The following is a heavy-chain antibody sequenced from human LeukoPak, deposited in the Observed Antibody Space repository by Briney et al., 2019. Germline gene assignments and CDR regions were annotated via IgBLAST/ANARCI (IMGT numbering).Heavy chain of an antibody. V-gene: IGHV1-2*04. CDR1: GYTFTGYY. Sequence: VASVKVSCKASGYTFTGYYLHWVRQAPGQGLEWMGWINPNSGGTNYAQNFQGWVTMTRDTSISTAYMELSRLRSDDTAVCYCTRGTTRITTSVVYYFDFWGQGTLVTVSS. D-gene: IGHD3-10*01. J-gene: IGHJ4*02. CDR3: TRGTTRITTSVVYYFDF. CDR2: INPNSGGT.